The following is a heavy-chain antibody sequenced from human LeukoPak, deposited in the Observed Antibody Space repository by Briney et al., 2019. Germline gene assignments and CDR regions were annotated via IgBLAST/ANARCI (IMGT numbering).Heavy chain of an antibody. CDR1: GFTFSSYW. D-gene: IGHD5-12*01. CDR3: ARIGRGATIIRRPYYFDY. Sequence: PGGSLRLSCAASGFTFSSYWMSWVRQAPGKGLEWVANIKQDGSEKHYVDSVKGRFTISRDNAKNSLYLQMNSLRAEDTAVYYCARIGRGATIIRRPYYFDYWGQGTLVTVSS. J-gene: IGHJ4*02. V-gene: IGHV3-7*03. CDR2: IKQDGSEK.